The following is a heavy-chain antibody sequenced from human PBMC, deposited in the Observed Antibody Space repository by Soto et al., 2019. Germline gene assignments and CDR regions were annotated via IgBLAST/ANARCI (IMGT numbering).Heavy chain of an antibody. J-gene: IGHJ3*01. Sequence: SETLSLTCAVSGGSISSGGYSWSWIRQPPGKGLESIGYIYHSGSTYYNPSLKSRVTISVDTSKNQFSLKLSSVTAADTAVYYCARVWGGAFDFWGQGTMVTVSS. CDR1: GGSISSGGYS. D-gene: IGHD3-10*01. CDR2: IYHSGST. V-gene: IGHV4-30-2*01. CDR3: ARVWGGAFDF.